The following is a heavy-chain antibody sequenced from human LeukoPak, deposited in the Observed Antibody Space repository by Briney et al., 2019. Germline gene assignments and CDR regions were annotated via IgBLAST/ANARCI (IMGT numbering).Heavy chain of an antibody. CDR1: GGSISTNNW. D-gene: IGHD6-13*01. Sequence: ASETLSLTCAVSGGSISTNNWWWSWVRQPPGKGLEWIGEIYHSGSTNYNPSLESRVTISVDKSNNQFSLKLSSVTAADTAVYYCASAEPRGSNWYPYWGQGTLVTVSS. V-gene: IGHV4-4*02. J-gene: IGHJ4*02. CDR2: IYHSGST. CDR3: ASAEPRGSNWYPY.